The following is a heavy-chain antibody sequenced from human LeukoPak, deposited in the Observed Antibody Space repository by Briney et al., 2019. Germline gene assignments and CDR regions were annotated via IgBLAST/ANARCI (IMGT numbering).Heavy chain of an antibody. CDR3: ARVPPGSRSWDYVWGSYRRGGRWFDP. CDR1: GYTLTELS. Sequence: ASVKVSCKVSGYTLTELSMHWVRQAPGKGLEWMGGFDPEDGETIYAQKFQGRVTMTRNTSISTAYMELSSLRSEDTAVYYCARVPPGSRSWDYVWGSYRRGGRWFDPWGQGTLVTVSS. CDR2: FDPEDGET. J-gene: IGHJ5*02. D-gene: IGHD3-16*02. V-gene: IGHV1-24*01.